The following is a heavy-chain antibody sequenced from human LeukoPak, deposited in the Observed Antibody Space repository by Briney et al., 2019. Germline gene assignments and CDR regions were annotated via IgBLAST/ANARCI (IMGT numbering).Heavy chain of an antibody. CDR1: GGSISSSN. J-gene: IGHJ4*02. CDR3: AILELGY. V-gene: IGHV3-23*01. D-gene: IGHD3-16*01. Sequence: GTLSLTCAVSGGSISSSNWWSWVRQAPGKGLEWVSAISGSGGSTYYADSVRGRFTISRDNSKNTLYLQMNSLRAEDTAVYYCAILELGYWGQGTLVTVSS. CDR2: ISGSGGST.